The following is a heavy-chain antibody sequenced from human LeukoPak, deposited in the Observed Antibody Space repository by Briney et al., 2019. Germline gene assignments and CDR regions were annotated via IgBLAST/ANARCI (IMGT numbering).Heavy chain of an antibody. J-gene: IGHJ6*03. CDR3: ARWSGSVTARNYYYYMDV. D-gene: IGHD6-6*01. V-gene: IGHV4-59*08. CDR2: SYDRGNT. Sequence: SETLSLTCIVSGGSISSYYWSWIRQPPGKGLEWIGYSYDRGNTNYNPSLRTRVTISVDASRNQFSLNLSSVTAADTAVYYCARWSGSVTARNYYYYMDVWGEGTTVTVSS. CDR1: GGSISSYY.